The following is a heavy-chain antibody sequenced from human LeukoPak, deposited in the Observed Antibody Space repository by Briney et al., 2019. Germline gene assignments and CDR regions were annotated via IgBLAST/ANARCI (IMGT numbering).Heavy chain of an antibody. CDR2: IYTSGST. D-gene: IGHD3-16*01. V-gene: IGHV4-61*02. CDR1: GGSISSGSYY. Sequence: ASETLSLTCTVSGGSISSGSYYWSWIRQPAGKGLEWIGRIYTSGSTNYNPSLKSRVTISVDTSKNQFSLKLSSVAAADTAVYYCARYDYDYVWGSSRGAYNRDAFDIWGQGTMVTVSS. J-gene: IGHJ3*02. CDR3: ARYDYDYVWGSSRGAYNRDAFDI.